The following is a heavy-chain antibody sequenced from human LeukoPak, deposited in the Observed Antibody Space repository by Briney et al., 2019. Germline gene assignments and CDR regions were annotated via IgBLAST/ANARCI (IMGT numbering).Heavy chain of an antibody. J-gene: IGHJ4*02. V-gene: IGHV1-2*02. Sequence: ASVKVSCKASAYTFTGNYMHLVRQAPGQGLEWMGWINPNSGGTNYAQKFQGRVTMTRDTSISTAYMELRRLRSDDTTVYYCALHYDIMAGYSWVYWGQGTLVTVSS. CDR2: INPNSGGT. CDR3: ALHYDIMAGYSWVY. CDR1: AYTFTGNY. D-gene: IGHD3-9*01.